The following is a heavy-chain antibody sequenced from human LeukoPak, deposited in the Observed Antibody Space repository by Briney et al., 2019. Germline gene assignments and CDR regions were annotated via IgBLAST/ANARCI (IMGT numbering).Heavy chain of an antibody. Sequence: SETLSLTCAVYGGSSSGYYWSWIRQPPGKGLEWIGEINHSGSTNYNPSLKSRVTISVDTSKNQFSLKLSSVTAADTAVYYCARVGDTAMVRDGYKKYYFDYWGQGTLVTVSS. CDR2: INHSGST. CDR1: GGSSSGYY. J-gene: IGHJ4*02. D-gene: IGHD5-18*01. V-gene: IGHV4-34*01. CDR3: ARVGDTAMVRDGYKKYYFDY.